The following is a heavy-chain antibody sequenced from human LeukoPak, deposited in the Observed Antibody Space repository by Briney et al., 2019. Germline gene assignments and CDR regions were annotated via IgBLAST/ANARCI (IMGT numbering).Heavy chain of an antibody. CDR3: ARSTLTYSILTGYYSGAFDL. V-gene: IGHV1-3*03. D-gene: IGHD3-9*01. CDR1: GYTFTSYG. Sequence: ASVKVSCRASGYTFTSYGINWVRQAPGQRLEWMGWINAGNDNTKYSQEFQGRVTITRDTSASTAYMELSSLRSEDMAVYYCARSTLTYSILTGYYSGAFDLWGQGTMVTVSS. CDR2: INAGNDNT. J-gene: IGHJ3*01.